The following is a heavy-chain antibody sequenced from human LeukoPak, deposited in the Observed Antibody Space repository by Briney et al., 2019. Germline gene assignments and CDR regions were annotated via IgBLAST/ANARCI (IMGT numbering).Heavy chain of an antibody. CDR3: ARGSVAVRSDAFDI. V-gene: IGHV3-11*04. D-gene: IGHD6-19*01. Sequence: GGSLRLSCAASGFTFSDYYMSWIRQAPGKGLEWVSYISSSGSTIYYAGSVKGRFTISRDNAKNSLYLQMNSLRAEDTAVYYCARGSVAVRSDAFDIWGQGTMVTVSS. J-gene: IGHJ3*02. CDR1: GFTFSDYY. CDR2: ISSSGSTI.